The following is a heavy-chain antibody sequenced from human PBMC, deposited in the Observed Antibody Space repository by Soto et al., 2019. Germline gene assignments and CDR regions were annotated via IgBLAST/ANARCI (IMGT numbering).Heavy chain of an antibody. Sequence: EVQLVESGGGLVQPGGSLRLSCAASGFTFSSYWMHWVRQAPGKGLVWVSYISSSGSTIYYADSVKGRFTISRDNAKNSLYLQMNSLRAEDTAVYYCARGLELRWFTFDYWGQGTLVTVSS. J-gene: IGHJ4*02. CDR3: ARGLELRWFTFDY. D-gene: IGHD1-7*01. CDR2: ISSSGSTI. CDR1: GFTFSSYW. V-gene: IGHV3-48*04.